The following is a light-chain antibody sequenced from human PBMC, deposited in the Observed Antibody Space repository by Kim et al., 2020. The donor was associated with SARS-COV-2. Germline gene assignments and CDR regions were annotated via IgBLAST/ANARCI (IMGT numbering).Light chain of an antibody. CDR1: ESVSRSC. J-gene: IGKJ2*01. V-gene: IGKV3-20*01. CDR3: QQCGSSPQT. Sequence: LYSGGKGNLSCRASESVSRSCIAWFQQKTGQAPRPLIYDASSRDRGLTDRFSGSGSGADFSLTISRVEPEDFAVYYCQQCGSSPQTFGQGTKLGIK. CDR2: DAS.